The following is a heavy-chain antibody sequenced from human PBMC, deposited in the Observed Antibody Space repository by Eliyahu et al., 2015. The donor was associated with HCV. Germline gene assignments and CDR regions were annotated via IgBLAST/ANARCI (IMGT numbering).Heavy chain of an antibody. J-gene: IGHJ6*02. CDR3: ARKSWSGRTIDYYFYGMDI. Sequence: QVQLQESGPGLVKPSETLSLTCIVSGVSISSRSYYWGWIRQPPGKGLEWIGSIHYSGSTDHNPSLKSRATVSVDTSKNQFSLHLKFVTAADTAVYYCARKSWSGRTIDYYFYGMDIWGQGTTVTVSS. V-gene: IGHV4-39*01. D-gene: IGHD3-3*01. CDR1: GVSISSRSYY. CDR2: IHYSGST.